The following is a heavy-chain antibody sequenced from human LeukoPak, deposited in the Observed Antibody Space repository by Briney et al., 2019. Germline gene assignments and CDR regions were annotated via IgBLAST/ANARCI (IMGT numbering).Heavy chain of an antibody. V-gene: IGHV4-59*03. CDR1: GGSIRNYY. CDR3: AKSDGSGSYFDY. Sequence: PSETLSLTCTVSGGSIRNYYWSWLRQPPAKGREWIGYVYHTGHTKYNPSLESRATISIDPSKNQFSLKLSSVTAADSAVYYCAKSDGSGSYFDYWGQGTLVTVS. D-gene: IGHD3-10*01. CDR2: VYHTGHT. J-gene: IGHJ4*02.